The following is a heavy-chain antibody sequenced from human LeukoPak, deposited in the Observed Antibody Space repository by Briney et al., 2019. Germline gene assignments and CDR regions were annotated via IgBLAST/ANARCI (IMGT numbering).Heavy chain of an antibody. CDR3: ARDNSSGWYGKFDY. D-gene: IGHD6-19*01. J-gene: IGHJ4*02. CDR1: GFTFSSYA. Sequence: TGRSLRLSCAASGFTFSSYAMHWVRQAPGKGLEWVAVISYDGSNKYYADSVKGRFTISRDNSKNTLYLQMNSLRAEDTAVYYRARDNSSGWYGKFDYWGQGTLVTVSS. V-gene: IGHV3-30*04. CDR2: ISYDGSNK.